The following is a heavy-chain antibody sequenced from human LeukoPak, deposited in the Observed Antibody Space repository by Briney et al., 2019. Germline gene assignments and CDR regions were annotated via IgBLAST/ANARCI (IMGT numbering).Heavy chain of an antibody. V-gene: IGHV1-2*02. D-gene: IGHD3-22*01. CDR1: GYTFTVYY. CDR2: INPNSGGT. J-gene: IGHJ4*02. Sequence: ASVKVSCKSSGYTFTVYYMHWVRQAPGQGLEWMGWINPNSGGTNYAQKFQGRVTMTRDTSISTAYMELSRLRSDDTAVYYCARGRSKAYYYDSSGYDSVDYWGQGTLVTVSS. CDR3: ARGRSKAYYYDSSGYDSVDY.